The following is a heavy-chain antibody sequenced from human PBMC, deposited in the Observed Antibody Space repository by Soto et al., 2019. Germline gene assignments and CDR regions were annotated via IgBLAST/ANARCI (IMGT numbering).Heavy chain of an antibody. D-gene: IGHD2-2*01. V-gene: IGHV3-21*01. Sequence: GGSLRLSCAASGFTFNDFGVTWVRQAPGRGLEWVSSISRSGSSIYYADSVKGRFTISRDNAKNSLYPQMNSLRAEDTAVYYCARWGMVVVPVAEGDYDYYGMDVWGQGTTVTVSS. CDR2: ISRSGSSI. J-gene: IGHJ6*02. CDR1: GFTFNDFG. CDR3: ARWGMVVVPVAEGDYDYYGMDV.